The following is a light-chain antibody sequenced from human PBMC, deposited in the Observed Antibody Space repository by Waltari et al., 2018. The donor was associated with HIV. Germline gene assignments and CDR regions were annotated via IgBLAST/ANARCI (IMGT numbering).Light chain of an antibody. V-gene: IGKV3-20*01. CDR3: QQYGRSPTA. Sequence: EIVLTQSPATLYLSPGERATLSCKASQTLTSTSLAWYQQRPGQAPRLLIYGASSRVIGIPDRFSGSGSGTDFSLNITRLQPEDFAMYYCQQYGRSPTAFGGGTKVQMK. CDR2: GAS. CDR1: QTLTSTS. J-gene: IGKJ4*01.